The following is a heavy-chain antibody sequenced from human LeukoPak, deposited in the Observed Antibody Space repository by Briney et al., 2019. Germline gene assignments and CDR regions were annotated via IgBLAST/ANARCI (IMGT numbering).Heavy chain of an antibody. CDR3: ARECYGNVCYSGSL. D-gene: IGHD2-8*01. Sequence: SETLSLTCTVSGGSISSDYWSWIRQPAGKGLEWIGRIYSSGNTNYNPSLKSRVTMSVDTSKNQFSLKLSSVTAADTAVYYCARECYGNVCYSGSLWGQGTLVTVSS. J-gene: IGHJ4*02. CDR1: GGSISSDY. V-gene: IGHV4-4*07. CDR2: IYSSGNT.